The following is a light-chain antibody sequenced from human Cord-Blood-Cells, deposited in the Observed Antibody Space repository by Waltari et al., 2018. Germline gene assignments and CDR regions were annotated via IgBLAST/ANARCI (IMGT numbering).Light chain of an antibody. V-gene: IGKV3-11*01. J-gene: IGKJ5*01. CDR1: QSVSSY. CDR3: QQRSNWPIT. Sequence: ELVVTQSPATLSLSPAETATLSCRASQSVSSYLAWYQQKPGQAPRLLIYDASNRATGIPARFSGSGSGTDFTLTISSLEPEDFAVYYCQQRSNWPITFGQGTRLEIK. CDR2: DAS.